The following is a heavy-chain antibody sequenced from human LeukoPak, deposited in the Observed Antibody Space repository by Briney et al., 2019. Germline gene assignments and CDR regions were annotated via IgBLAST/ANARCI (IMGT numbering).Heavy chain of an antibody. CDR3: AKGSTVTTVGDFDY. CDR1: GFTFSSYW. CDR2: ISGSGGST. J-gene: IGHJ4*02. V-gene: IGHV3-23*01. Sequence: PGGSLRLSCAASGFTFSSYWMSWVRQAPGKGLEWVSAISGSGGSTYYADSVKGRFTISRDNSKNTLYLQMNSLRAEDTAVYYCAKGSTVTTVGDFDYWGQGTLVTVSS. D-gene: IGHD4-11*01.